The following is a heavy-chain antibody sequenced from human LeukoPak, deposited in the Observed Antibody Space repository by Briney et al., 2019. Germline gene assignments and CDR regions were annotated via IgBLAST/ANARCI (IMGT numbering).Heavy chain of an antibody. V-gene: IGHV1-18*01. CDR3: ARPIVAAGSNWFDP. J-gene: IGHJ5*02. CDR1: GYTFTSYG. D-gene: IGHD6-13*01. CDR2: ISAYNGNT. Sequence: ASVKVSCKASGYTFTSYGISWVRQAPGQALEWMGWISAYNGNTNYAQKLQGTVTMTTDTSTSTAYMELRSLRYDDTAVYYCARPIVAAGSNWFDPWGQGTLVTVSS.